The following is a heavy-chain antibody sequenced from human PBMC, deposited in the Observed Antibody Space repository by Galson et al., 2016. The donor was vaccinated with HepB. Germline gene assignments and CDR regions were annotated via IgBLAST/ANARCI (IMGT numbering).Heavy chain of an antibody. CDR3: AKDPSRLLEAGRLDS. V-gene: IGHV3-30*18. Sequence: SLRLSCAGSGFTFSSFGLHWVRQAPGKGLDWVAVISHNGNYKYYADSVKGRFTISRDNSKTTVYLPMNSLRAEDTAVYYCAKDPSRLLEAGRLDSWGQGTLVTVSS. D-gene: IGHD6-19*01. CDR1: GFTFSSFG. J-gene: IGHJ4*02. CDR2: ISHNGNYK.